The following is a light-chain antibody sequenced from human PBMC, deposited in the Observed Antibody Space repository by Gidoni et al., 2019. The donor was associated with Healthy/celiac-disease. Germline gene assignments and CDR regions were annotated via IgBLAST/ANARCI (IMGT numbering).Light chain of an antibody. V-gene: IGKV3-15*01. Sequence: EIVMTQSPATLSVSPGERATLSCRASQSVSSNLAWYQQKPGQAPRLLIYGASTRATGIPARFGGSGSGTEFTLTISSLQSEDFAVYYCQQYNNWPLWTFGQGTKVEIK. CDR3: QQYNNWPLWT. J-gene: IGKJ1*01. CDR1: QSVSSN. CDR2: GAS.